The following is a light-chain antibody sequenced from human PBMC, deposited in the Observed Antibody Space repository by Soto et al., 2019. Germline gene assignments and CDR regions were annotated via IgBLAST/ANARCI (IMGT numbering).Light chain of an antibody. CDR2: EVT. V-gene: IGLV2-14*01. CDR3: TSHTNTRLXRTV. CDR1: SGDVCGYCY. Sequence: QSLLTQPASVSGSPVQSITISCTGSSGDVCGYCYVSWYQQHPGKSPKLIIYEVTKRPSGFSNRFSGSKSGNTASLTISGLQSDDEADYYCTSHTNTRLXRTVVGTGTKVXV. J-gene: IGLJ1*01.